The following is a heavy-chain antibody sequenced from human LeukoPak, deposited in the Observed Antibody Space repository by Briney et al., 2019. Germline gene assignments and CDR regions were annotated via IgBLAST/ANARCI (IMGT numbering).Heavy chain of an antibody. Sequence: SGPTLVKPTQTLTLTCSFSGFSLSVSGVGVGWIRQPPGKALEWLAVIYWDDDTRYSPSLKNRLTITKDTSKNQVVLTMTNMDPVDTATYYCAHSDRYCSGGSCYPGSYFDYRGQGTLVTVPS. J-gene: IGHJ4*02. D-gene: IGHD2-15*01. CDR3: AHSDRYCSGGSCYPGSYFDY. CDR1: GFSLSVSGVG. CDR2: IYWDDDT. V-gene: IGHV2-5*02.